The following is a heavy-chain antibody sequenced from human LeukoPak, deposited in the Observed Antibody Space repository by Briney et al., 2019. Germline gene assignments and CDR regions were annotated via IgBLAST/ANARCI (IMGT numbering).Heavy chain of an antibody. J-gene: IGHJ4*02. CDR2: ISGSGSNT. V-gene: IGHV3-23*01. Sequence: GGSLRLSCAASGFTFSSYAMSWVRQAPGKGLEWVSAISGSGSNTYYADSVKGRFTISRDNSKNTLYLQMNSLRAEDTAVYYCARTKMYYDFWSGYYDFDYWGQGTLVTVSS. CDR3: ARTKMYYDFWSGYYDFDY. CDR1: GFTFSSYA. D-gene: IGHD3-3*01.